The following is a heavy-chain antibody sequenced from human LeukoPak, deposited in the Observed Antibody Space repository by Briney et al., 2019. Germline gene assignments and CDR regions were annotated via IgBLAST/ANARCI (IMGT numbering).Heavy chain of an antibody. Sequence: SETLSLTCTVSGAYISNYYWTWVRQPAAQGLEWTGRLHASESTTYNPSLKSRVTMSIDTSKDQLSLTLTSVTAADSAVYYCASLSSGAGFDVWGQGTVVTVSS. CDR2: LHASEST. CDR3: ASLSSGAGFDV. J-gene: IGHJ3*01. CDR1: GAYISNYY. V-gene: IGHV4-4*07. D-gene: IGHD3-22*01.